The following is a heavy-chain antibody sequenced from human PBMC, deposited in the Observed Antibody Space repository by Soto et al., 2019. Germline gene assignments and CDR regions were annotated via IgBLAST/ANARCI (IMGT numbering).Heavy chain of an antibody. CDR2: ISGSGGST. Sequence: PAVSLRISCAASGFTFSSYAMSWVRQAPGKGLEWVSAISGSGGSTYYADSVKGRFTISRDNSKNTLYLQMNSLRAEDTAVYYCAKPFQVSFMVDYWGQGTLVTSPQ. J-gene: IGHJ4*02. CDR3: AKPFQVSFMVDY. CDR1: GFTFSSYA. D-gene: IGHD3-16*02. V-gene: IGHV3-23*01.